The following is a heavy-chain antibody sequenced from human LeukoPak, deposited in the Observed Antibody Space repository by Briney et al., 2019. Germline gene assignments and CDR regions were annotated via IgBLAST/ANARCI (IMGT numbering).Heavy chain of an antibody. CDR2: MNPNSGNT. V-gene: IGHV1-8*01. D-gene: IGHD3-10*01. Sequence: ASVKVSCKASGYTFTSYDINWVRQATGQGLEWMGWMNPNSGNTGYAQKFQGRVTMTRNTFISTAYMELSSLRSEDTAVYYCLTMVRGVMSYFDYWGQGTLVTVSS. J-gene: IGHJ4*02. CDR3: LTMVRGVMSYFDY. CDR1: GYTFTSYD.